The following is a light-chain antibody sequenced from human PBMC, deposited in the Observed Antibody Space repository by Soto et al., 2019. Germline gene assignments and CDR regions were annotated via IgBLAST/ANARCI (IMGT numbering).Light chain of an antibody. Sequence: IVLTQSPATLSVSPGERATLFCRASQRVSGNLAWYQQKPGQAPRLLMYGASIRATGFPDRFSGSGSGTDFTLTITNLQSEDFAVYFCQQYSNWPPITFGQGTRLEI. CDR2: GAS. V-gene: IGKV3-15*01. CDR1: QRVSGN. CDR3: QQYSNWPPIT. J-gene: IGKJ5*01.